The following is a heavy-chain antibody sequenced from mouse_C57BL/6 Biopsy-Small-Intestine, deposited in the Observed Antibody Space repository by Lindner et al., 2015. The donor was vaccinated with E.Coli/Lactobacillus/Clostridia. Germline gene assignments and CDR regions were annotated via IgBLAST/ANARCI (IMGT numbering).Heavy chain of an antibody. Sequence: VQLQESGAELVRPGASVTLSCKASGYTFTDYEIHWVKQTPVHGLEWIGAIDPETGGTAYNQKFKGKAILTADKSSSTAYMELRSLTSEDSAVYYCTQSLTNWYFDVWGTGTTVTVSS. V-gene: IGHV1-15*01. CDR1: GYTFTDYE. CDR2: IDPETGGT. J-gene: IGHJ1*03. CDR3: TQSLTNWYFDV.